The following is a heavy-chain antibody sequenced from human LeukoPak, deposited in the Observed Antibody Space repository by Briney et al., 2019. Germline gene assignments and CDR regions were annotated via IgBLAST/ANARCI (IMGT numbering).Heavy chain of an antibody. CDR3: ARASVTKFYYFDY. J-gene: IGHJ4*02. V-gene: IGHV4-30-2*01. CDR2: IYHSGST. D-gene: IGHD4-11*01. Sequence: SETLSLTCTVSGGSISSGGYYWSWIRQPPGKGLEWIGYIYHSGSTYYNPSLKSRVTISVDRSKNQFSLKLSSVTAADTAVYYCARASVTKFYYFDYWGQGTLVTVSS. CDR1: GGSISSGGYY.